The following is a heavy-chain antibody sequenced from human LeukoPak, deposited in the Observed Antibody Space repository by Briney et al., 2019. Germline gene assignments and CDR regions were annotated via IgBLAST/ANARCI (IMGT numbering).Heavy chain of an antibody. V-gene: IGHV3-48*04. CDR1: GFSFKNTW. CDR2: ISVGSNTI. Sequence: PGGSLRLSCTASGFSFKNTWMSWVRQAPGKGLEWIAYISVGSNTIYYADSVKGRFTVSRDNAKNSLYLQMNSLRAEDTAVYYCARDIVAYCGGDCYSAFDVWGQGTMVTVSS. D-gene: IGHD2-21*02. CDR3: ARDIVAYCGGDCYSAFDV. J-gene: IGHJ3*01.